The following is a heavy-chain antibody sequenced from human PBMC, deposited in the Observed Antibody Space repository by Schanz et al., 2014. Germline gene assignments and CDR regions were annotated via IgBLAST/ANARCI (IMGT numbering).Heavy chain of an antibody. Sequence: EVQLVESGGGLVKPGGSLRLSCAASGFTFSTYYMNWVRQAPGKGLVWVSHINSDGTTTTYADSVKGRFTISRDNLKNTVYLQMNSLRAGDTAVYYCAREKRRTEVVLDHWGQGTLVTVS. CDR1: GFTFSTYY. CDR2: INSDGTTT. J-gene: IGHJ4*02. V-gene: IGHV3-23*04. CDR3: AREKRRTEVVLDH.